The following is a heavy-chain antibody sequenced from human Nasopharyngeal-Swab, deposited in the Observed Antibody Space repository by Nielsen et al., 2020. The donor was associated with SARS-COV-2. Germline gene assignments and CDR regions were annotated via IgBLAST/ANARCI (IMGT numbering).Heavy chain of an antibody. Sequence: PGKGLEWIGYIYYSGSTYYNPSLKSRVTISVDTSKNQFSLKLSSVTAADTAVYYCAGLLRQQPHHQFDPWGQGTLVTVSS. J-gene: IGHJ5*02. CDR3: AGLLRQQPHHQFDP. D-gene: IGHD6-13*01. CDR2: IYYSGST. V-gene: IGHV4-30-4*01.